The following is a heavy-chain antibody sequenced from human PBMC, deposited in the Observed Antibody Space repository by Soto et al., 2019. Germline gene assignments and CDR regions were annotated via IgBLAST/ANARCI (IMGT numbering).Heavy chain of an antibody. D-gene: IGHD5-12*01. J-gene: IGHJ3*02. Sequence: ASVKVSCKASGYTFTGYYMHWVRQAPGQGLEWMGWINPNSGGTSYAQKFQGRVTMTRDTSISTAYMELSRLRSDDTAGYYCASGAVEMATSSAIDIRGHVIMVSV. CDR2: INPNSGGT. CDR1: GYTFTGYY. CDR3: ASGAVEMATSSAIDI. V-gene: IGHV1-2*02.